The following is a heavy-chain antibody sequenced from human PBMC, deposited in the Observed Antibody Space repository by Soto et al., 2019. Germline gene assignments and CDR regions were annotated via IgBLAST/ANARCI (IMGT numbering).Heavy chain of an antibody. CDR1: GFTFSSYA. CDR3: AKVIVAAATGALDY. J-gene: IGHJ4*02. CDR2: VSGSGDST. V-gene: IGHV3-23*01. D-gene: IGHD2-2*01. Sequence: PGGSLRLSCAASGFTFSSYAMNWVRQAPGKGLVWVSAVSGSGDSTCYADSLKGRFTISRDNSKNTLYLQMNSLRAEDTAVYFCAKVIVAAATGALDYWGQGTQVTVSS.